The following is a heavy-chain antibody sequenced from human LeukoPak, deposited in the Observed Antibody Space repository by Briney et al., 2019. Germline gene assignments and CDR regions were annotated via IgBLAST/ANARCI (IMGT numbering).Heavy chain of an antibody. J-gene: IGHJ6*03. D-gene: IGHD3-3*01. V-gene: IGHV1-18*01. Sequence: VASVKVSCKASGYTFTSYGISWVRQAPGQGLEWMGWISAYNGHTNYAQKFQGRVTMTTDTSTRTAYMELRSLRSDDTAVYYCARDPGTIFGVVKVYYYYMDVWGKGTTVTVSS. CDR3: ARDPGTIFGVVKVYYYYMDV. CDR2: ISAYNGHT. CDR1: GYTFTSYG.